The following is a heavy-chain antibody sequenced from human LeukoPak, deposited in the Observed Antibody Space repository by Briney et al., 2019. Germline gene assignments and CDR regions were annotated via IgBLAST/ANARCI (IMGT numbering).Heavy chain of an antibody. V-gene: IGHV3-74*01. CDR2: INSDGSKR. D-gene: IGHD1-26*01. CDR1: GFTFSRYW. J-gene: IGHJ4*02. Sequence: GESLRLSCAASGFTFSRYWMHWVRQAPGKGLVWVSNINSDGSKRNHADSVKGRFTISRDNAKNTLYLQMNSLRAEDTAVYYCVRDDGSYSLDYWGQGTLVTVSS. CDR3: VRDDGSYSLDY.